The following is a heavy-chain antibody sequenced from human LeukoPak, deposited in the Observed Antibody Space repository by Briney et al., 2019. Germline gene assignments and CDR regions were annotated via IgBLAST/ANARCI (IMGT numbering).Heavy chain of an antibody. V-gene: IGHV1-69*02. D-gene: IGHD5-12*01. CDR1: GGTFSSYT. Sequence: ASVKVSCKXSGGTFSSYTISWVRQAPGQGLEWMGRIIPILGIANYAQKFQGRVTITADKSTSTAYMELSSLRSEDTAVYYCARRNSGYDSVDYWGQGTLVTVSS. J-gene: IGHJ4*02. CDR2: IIPILGIA. CDR3: ARRNSGYDSVDY.